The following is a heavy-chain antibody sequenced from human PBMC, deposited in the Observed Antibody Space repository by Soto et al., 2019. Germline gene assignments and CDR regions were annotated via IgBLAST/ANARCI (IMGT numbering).Heavy chain of an antibody. D-gene: IGHD3-10*01. Sequence: QVKLVQSGTEVKKPGSSVKVSCKASGDTFSFYTINWVRQAPGLGLEWVGRINPIVSMSNYAQKFQGRVSMTADKSTSTAYMDWRSLRSDDTAMYFCAASYGSGYRAFDYWGQGALVIVSS. V-gene: IGHV1-69*02. CDR1: GDTFSFYT. CDR3: AASYGSGYRAFDY. CDR2: INPIVSMS. J-gene: IGHJ4*02.